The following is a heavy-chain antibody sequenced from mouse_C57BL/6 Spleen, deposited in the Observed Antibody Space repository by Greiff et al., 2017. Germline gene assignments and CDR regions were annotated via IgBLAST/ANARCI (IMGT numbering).Heavy chain of an antibody. CDR1: GFTFSSYA. J-gene: IGHJ4*01. CDR2: ISDGGSYT. Sequence: EVKVEESGGGLVKPGGSLKLSCAASGFTFSSYAMSWVRQTPEKRLEWVATISDGGSYTYYPDNVKGRFTISRDNAKNNLYLQMSHLKSEDTAMYYCANDAMDYWGQGTSVTVSS. V-gene: IGHV5-4*03. CDR3: ANDAMDY.